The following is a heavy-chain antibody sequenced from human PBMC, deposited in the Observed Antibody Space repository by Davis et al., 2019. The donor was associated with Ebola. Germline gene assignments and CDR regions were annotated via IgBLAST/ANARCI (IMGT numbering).Heavy chain of an antibody. CDR3: ARGVGVVTATINDY. V-gene: IGHV4-34*01. Sequence: SETLSLTCAVYGGSFSGYYWSWIRQPPGKGLEWIGEINHSGSTNYNPSLKSRVTISVDTSKNQFSLKLSSVTAADTAVYYGARGVGVVTATINDYWGQGTLVTVSS. CDR1: GGSFSGYY. D-gene: IGHD2-21*02. CDR2: INHSGST. J-gene: IGHJ4*02.